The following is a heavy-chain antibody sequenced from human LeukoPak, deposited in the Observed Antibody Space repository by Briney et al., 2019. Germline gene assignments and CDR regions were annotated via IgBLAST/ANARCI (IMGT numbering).Heavy chain of an antibody. CDR1: GYTLTELS. J-gene: IGHJ4*02. CDR2: FDPEDGET. CDR3: ATEPGYSSGWYVNY. D-gene: IGHD6-19*01. Sequence: ASVKVSCKVSGYTLTELSMHWVRQAPGKGLEWMGGFDPEDGETIYAQKFQGRVTMTEDTSTDTAYMEPSSLRSEDTAVYYCATEPGYSSGWYVNYWGQGTLVTVSS. V-gene: IGHV1-24*01.